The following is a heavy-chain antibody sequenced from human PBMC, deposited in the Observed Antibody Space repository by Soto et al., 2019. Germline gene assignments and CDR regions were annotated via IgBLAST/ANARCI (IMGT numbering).Heavy chain of an antibody. J-gene: IGHJ4*02. CDR2: ISSSGSFK. V-gene: IGHV3-21*01. Sequence: EVQLVESGGGLVQPGESLRLSCAASGFSFSSDSMGWVRQAPGKGLEWVSSISSSGSFKNYADSVKGRFTISRDNAKNSLYLQMSGLKDEDTAVYYCARDPPTGTTLDWADSWGQGTLVTVSS. CDR1: GFSFSSDS. D-gene: IGHD1-7*01. CDR3: ARDPPTGTTLDWADS.